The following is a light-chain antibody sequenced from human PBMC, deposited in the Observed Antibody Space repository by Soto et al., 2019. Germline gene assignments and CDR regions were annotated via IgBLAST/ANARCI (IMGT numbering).Light chain of an antibody. CDR2: ART. CDR3: QPNNCWPLT. J-gene: IGKJ4*01. Sequence: VPMTQSTSTLYGAVRDRVTITCRASQRVAYWLAWYQRKPRKAPSLLIDARTTVATGVPPRFSGSRSGAEFTLTINSLQSEDFAVYYCQPNNCWPLTFGGGTKVDIK. CDR1: QRVAYW. V-gene: IGKV1-5*01.